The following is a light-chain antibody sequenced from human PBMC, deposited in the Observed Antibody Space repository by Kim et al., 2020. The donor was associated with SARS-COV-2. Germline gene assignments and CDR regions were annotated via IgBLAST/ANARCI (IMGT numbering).Light chain of an antibody. V-gene: IGLV3-21*04. CDR2: YDS. Sequence: SYELTQPPSVSVAPGKTARITCGGNNIGSKSVHWYQQKPGQAPVLVIYYDSDRPSGIPERFSGSNSGNTATLTISRVEAGDEADDYCQVWDSSSDHPVFGGGTKGTVL. CDR3: QVWDSSSDHPV. J-gene: IGLJ3*02. CDR1: NIGSKS.